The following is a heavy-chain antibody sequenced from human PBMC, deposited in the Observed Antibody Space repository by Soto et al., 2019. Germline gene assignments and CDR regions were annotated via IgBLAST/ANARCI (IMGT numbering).Heavy chain of an antibody. V-gene: IGHV3-30-3*01. Sequence: GGSLRLSCAASGFTFSSYAMHWVRQAPGKGLEWVAVISYDGSNKYYANSVKGRFTISRDNSKNTLYLQMNSLRAEDTAVYYCARVGYSGYYTYYYYGMDVWGQGTRVTVSS. CDR2: ISYDGSNK. CDR3: ARVGYSGYYTYYYYGMDV. J-gene: IGHJ6*02. D-gene: IGHD5-12*01. CDR1: GFTFSSYA.